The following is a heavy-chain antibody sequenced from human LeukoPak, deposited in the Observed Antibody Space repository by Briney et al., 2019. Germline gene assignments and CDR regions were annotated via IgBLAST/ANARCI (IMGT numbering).Heavy chain of an antibody. Sequence: GGSLRLSCAASGFTFSSFSMNWVRQAPGKGLEWISYIGISSGNTKYADSVKGRYTISGDKAKNSVYLQMNSLRVEDTAVYYCARDTKYAFDNWGQGTLVTVSS. D-gene: IGHD2-2*01. J-gene: IGHJ4*02. CDR2: IGISSGNT. CDR3: ARDTKYAFDN. V-gene: IGHV3-48*01. CDR1: GFTFSSFS.